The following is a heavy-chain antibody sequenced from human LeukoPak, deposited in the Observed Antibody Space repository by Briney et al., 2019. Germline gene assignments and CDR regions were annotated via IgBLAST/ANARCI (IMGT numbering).Heavy chain of an antibody. V-gene: IGHV4-31*03. CDR2: IYYSGST. D-gene: IGHD3-16*01. CDR1: GDSISSGGYY. Sequence: PSETLSLTCTVSGDSISSGGYYWSWIRQHPGKGLEWIGYIYYSGSTYYNPSLKSRVTMSVDTSENQSSLKLSSVTAADTAVYYCATTVGSYFDYWSQGTLVTVSS. CDR3: ATTVGSYFDY. J-gene: IGHJ4*02.